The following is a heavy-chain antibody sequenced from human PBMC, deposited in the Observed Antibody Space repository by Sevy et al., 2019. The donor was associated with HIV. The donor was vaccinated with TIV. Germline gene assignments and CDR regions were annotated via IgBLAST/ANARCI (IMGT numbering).Heavy chain of an antibody. CDR3: ARDLRGYSYRLALAPVTDY. CDR1: GFTFSDYY. Sequence: GGSLRLSCAASGFTFSDYYMSWIRQAPGKGLEWVSYISSSGSTIYCADSVKGRFTISRDNAKNSLYLQMNSLRAEDTAVYYCARDLRGYSYRLALAPVTDYWGQGTLVTVSP. CDR2: ISSSGSTI. V-gene: IGHV3-11*01. J-gene: IGHJ4*02. D-gene: IGHD5-18*01.